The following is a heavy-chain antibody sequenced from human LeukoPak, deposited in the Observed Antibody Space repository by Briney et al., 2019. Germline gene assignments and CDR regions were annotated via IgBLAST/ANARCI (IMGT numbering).Heavy chain of an antibody. CDR2: INPSGGST. Sequence: GASVEVSCKASGYTFTSYYMHWVRQAPGQGLEWMGIINPSGGSTSYAQKFQGRVTMTRDTSTSTVYMELSSLRSEDTAVYYCARDRHDYYYGMDVWGQGTTVTVSS. CDR3: ARDRHDYYYGMDV. CDR1: GYTFTSYY. V-gene: IGHV1-46*01. J-gene: IGHJ6*02.